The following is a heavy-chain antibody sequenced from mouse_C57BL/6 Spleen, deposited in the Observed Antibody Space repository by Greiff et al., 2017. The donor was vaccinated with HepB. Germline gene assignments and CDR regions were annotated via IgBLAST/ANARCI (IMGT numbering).Heavy chain of an antibody. J-gene: IGHJ1*03. Sequence: QVQLQQPGTELVKPGASVKLSCKASGYTFTSYWMHWVKQRPGQGLEWIGNINPSNGGTNYNEKFKSKATLTVDKSSSTAYMQLSSLPSEDSAVYYCARSGGRGGHFDVWGKGTTVTVSS. CDR3: ARSGGRGGHFDV. V-gene: IGHV1-53*01. D-gene: IGHD1-1*02. CDR1: GYTFTSYW. CDR2: INPSNGGT.